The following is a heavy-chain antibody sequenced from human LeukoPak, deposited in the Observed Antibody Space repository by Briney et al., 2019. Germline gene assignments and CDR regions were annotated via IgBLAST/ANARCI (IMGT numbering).Heavy chain of an antibody. CDR3: ASHGRNLWVGNAHDYAFDV. CDR1: DPPIVSYY. Sequence: WDTLSLTCSVSDPPIVSYYWIGMRDPPGKGLEGIGYPRVSGNCGYKPCLRSRATVSVATSKNQVSMELTSVTAADSAIYYCASHGRNLWVGNAHDYAFDVWGQGTAVTVSS. J-gene: IGHJ3*01. CDR2: PRVSGNC. V-gene: IGHV4-59*07. D-gene: IGHD1-1*01.